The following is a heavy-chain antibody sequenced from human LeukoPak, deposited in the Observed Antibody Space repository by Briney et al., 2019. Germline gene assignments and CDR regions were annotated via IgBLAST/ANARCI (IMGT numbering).Heavy chain of an antibody. V-gene: IGHV3-7*01. CDR2: IDQDGSEK. CDR1: GFTLSSYW. D-gene: IGHD3-3*01. J-gene: IGHJ4*02. Sequence: GSLRLSCAASGFTLSSYWMSWVRQAPGKGLEWVANIDQDGSEKYYVDSVKGRFIISRDNAKNSLYLQMNSLRAEDTAVYYCARIRSHSDFWSGYYTSYYFDYWGQGTLVTVSS. CDR3: ARIRSHSDFWSGYYTSYYFDY.